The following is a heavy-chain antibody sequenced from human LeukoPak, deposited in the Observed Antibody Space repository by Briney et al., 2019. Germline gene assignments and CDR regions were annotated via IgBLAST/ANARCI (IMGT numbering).Heavy chain of an antibody. CDR2: ISTSGGST. D-gene: IGHD3-22*01. Sequence: TGGSLRLSCSASGFTFSSYAMHWVRQAPGKGLEYVSAISTSGGSTYYADSVKGRFTISRDNAKNTLYLQMGSLRPEDTAVYYCVKCVSPVGYSSGYYYDHWGQGTLVTVSS. CDR1: GFTFSSYA. CDR3: VKCVSPVGYSSGYYYDH. J-gene: IGHJ4*02. V-gene: IGHV3-64D*09.